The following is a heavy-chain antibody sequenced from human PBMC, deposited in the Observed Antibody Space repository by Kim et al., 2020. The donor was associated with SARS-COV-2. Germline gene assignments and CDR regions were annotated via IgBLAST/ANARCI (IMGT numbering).Heavy chain of an antibody. CDR2: IYYSGIT. D-gene: IGHD4-17*01. CDR3: ARQADDYGGGDY. CDR1: GGSISSSSYY. Sequence: SETLSLTCTVSGGSISSSSYYWGWIRQPPGKGLEWIGSIYYSGITYYNPSLKSRVTISVDTSKNQFSLKLSSVTAADTAVYYCARQADDYGGGDYWGQGTLVTVSS. J-gene: IGHJ4*02. V-gene: IGHV4-39*01.